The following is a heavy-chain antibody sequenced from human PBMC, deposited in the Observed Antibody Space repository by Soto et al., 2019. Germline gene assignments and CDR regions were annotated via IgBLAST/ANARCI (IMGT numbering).Heavy chain of an antibody. V-gene: IGHV4-34*01. J-gene: IGHJ5*02. CDR3: ARKEVSWIQLWPRPYWLDP. CDR2: INHSGST. D-gene: IGHD5-18*01. Sequence: PSETLSLTCAVYGGSFSGYYWSWIRQPPGKGLEWIGEINHSGSTNYNPSLKSRVTISVDTSKNQFSLKLSSVTAADTAVYYCARKEVSWIQLWPRPYWLDPWGQGTLVPVSS. CDR1: GGSFSGYY.